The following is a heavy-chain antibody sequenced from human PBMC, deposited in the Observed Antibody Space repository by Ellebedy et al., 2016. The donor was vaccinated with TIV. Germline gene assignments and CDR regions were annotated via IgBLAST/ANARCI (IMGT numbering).Heavy chain of an antibody. V-gene: IGHV1-8*02. J-gene: IGHJ4*02. D-gene: IGHD5-24*01. Sequence: ASVKVSCXTSGYIFTSYHINWIRQAPGQGLEWVGWMNPKSGNSGFAQKFQGRVTMTRDTSVTTFYMELTRLSFEDTAVYYCARGREMATIPVDFWGQGTPVTVSS. CDR1: GYIFTSYH. CDR2: MNPKSGNS. CDR3: ARGREMATIPVDF.